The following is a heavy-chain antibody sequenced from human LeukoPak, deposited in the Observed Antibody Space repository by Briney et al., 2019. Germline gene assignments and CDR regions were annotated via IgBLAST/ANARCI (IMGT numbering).Heavy chain of an antibody. CDR1: GGTFSSYA. D-gene: IGHD6-13*01. J-gene: IGHJ4*02. CDR2: IIPIFGTA. Sequence: SVKVSCKASGGTFSSYAISWVRQAPGQGLEWMGGIIPIFGTANYAQKFQGRVTITADESTSTAYMELSSLRSEDTAAYYCATVAAGGSSFDYWGQGTLVAVSS. V-gene: IGHV1-69*01. CDR3: ATVAAGGSSFDY.